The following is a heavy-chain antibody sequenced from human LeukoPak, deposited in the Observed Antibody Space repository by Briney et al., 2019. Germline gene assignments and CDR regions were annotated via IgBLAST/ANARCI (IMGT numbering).Heavy chain of an antibody. J-gene: IGHJ6*02. CDR3: ARQDYSYYGMDV. Sequence: SETLSLTCAVYGGSFGGYYWSWIRQPPGGGLGWIGEINHIGSTNYNPSLKSRLTISVDTSTTQFSLKLSSVTAADTAAYYCARQDYSYYGMDVWGQGTTVTVSS. V-gene: IGHV4-34*01. CDR2: INHIGST. CDR1: GGSFGGYY.